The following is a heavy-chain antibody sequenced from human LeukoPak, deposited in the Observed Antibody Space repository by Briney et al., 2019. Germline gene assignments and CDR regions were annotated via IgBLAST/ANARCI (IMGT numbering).Heavy chain of an antibody. Sequence: GASVKVSRKASGYTFTSYGISWVRQAPGQGLEWMGWISTYNGNTNYAQKLQGRVTMTTDTSTSTAYMELRSLRSDDTAVYYCARAERAYDILTGYSKYYFDYWGQGTLVIVSS. CDR3: ARAERAYDILTGYSKYYFDY. J-gene: IGHJ4*02. V-gene: IGHV1-18*01. D-gene: IGHD3-9*01. CDR1: GYTFTSYG. CDR2: ISTYNGNT.